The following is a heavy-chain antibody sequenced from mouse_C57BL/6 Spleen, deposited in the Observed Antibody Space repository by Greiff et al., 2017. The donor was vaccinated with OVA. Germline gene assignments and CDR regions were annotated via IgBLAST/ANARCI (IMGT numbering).Heavy chain of an antibody. CDR3: ANHYYGSSYGYFDV. D-gene: IGHD1-1*01. Sequence: EVHLVESGPELVKPGASVKMSCKASGYTFTDYNMHWVKQSHGKSLEWIGYINPNNGGTSYNQKFKGKATLTVNKSSSTAYMELRSLTSEDSAVYYCANHYYGSSYGYFDVWGTGTTVTVSS. CDR1: GYTFTDYN. J-gene: IGHJ1*03. CDR2: INPNNGGT. V-gene: IGHV1-22*01.